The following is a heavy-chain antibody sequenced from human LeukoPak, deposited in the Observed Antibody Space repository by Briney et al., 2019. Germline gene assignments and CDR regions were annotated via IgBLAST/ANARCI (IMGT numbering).Heavy chain of an antibody. CDR3: ASSLVGDGRGYDAFDI. CDR1: GFTFSIYW. Sequence: GGSLRLSCAASGFTFSIYWMFWVRQGPGKGLVWVSRINSHGTSTNYADSVKGRFTVSRDNSKNTLYLQMSSLRVEDTAVYYCASSLVGDGRGYDAFDIWGQGTMVTVAP. V-gene: IGHV3-74*01. J-gene: IGHJ3*02. CDR2: INSHGTST. D-gene: IGHD3-22*01.